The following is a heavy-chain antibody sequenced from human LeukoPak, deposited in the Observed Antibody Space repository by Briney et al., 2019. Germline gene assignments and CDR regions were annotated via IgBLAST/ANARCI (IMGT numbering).Heavy chain of an antibody. CDR2: INSDSGGT. CDR3: ASGREVGYDSSGYLGIADYYFDY. CDR1: GYTFTGDF. Sequence: ASVKVSCKASGYTFTGDFIHWVRQAPGQGLEWMGWINSDSGGTNYARKFQGRVTMTRDTSNSTAYMELSRLRSDDTAVYYCASGREVGYDSSGYLGIADYYFDYWGQGTLVTVSS. D-gene: IGHD3-22*01. J-gene: IGHJ4*02. V-gene: IGHV1-2*02.